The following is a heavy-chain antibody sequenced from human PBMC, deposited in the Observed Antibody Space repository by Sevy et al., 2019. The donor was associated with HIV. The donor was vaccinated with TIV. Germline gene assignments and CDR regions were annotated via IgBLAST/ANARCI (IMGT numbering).Heavy chain of an antibody. V-gene: IGHV1-2*02. CDR1: GYTFTGYY. CDR3: ARDYLLAGSYCFDP. CDR2: LNPNRGGT. D-gene: IGHD3-3*01. Sequence: ASVKVSCKASGYTFTGYYIHWVRQAPGQGLEWMGWLNPNRGGTNYAQKFQNRVTMTRDTSITTAYMELSNLRSDDTAVYYCARDYLLAGSYCFDPWGQGTLVTVSS. J-gene: IGHJ5*02.